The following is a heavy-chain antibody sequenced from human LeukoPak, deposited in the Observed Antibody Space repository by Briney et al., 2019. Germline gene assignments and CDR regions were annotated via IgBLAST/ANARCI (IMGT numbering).Heavy chain of an antibody. D-gene: IGHD4-11*01. CDR1: GYTFTNYG. J-gene: IGHJ1*01. V-gene: IGHV1-18*01. Sequence: GASVKVSCKASGYTFTNYGVSWVRQAPGQGLEWMGWISGYNGYTNYAQKFQFRVTMTTDTSTSTAYMELRSLTSDDTAVYYCAGDKAVTTELTQYFHHWGQGTLVTVSS. CDR3: AGDKAVTTELTQYFHH. CDR2: ISGYNGYT.